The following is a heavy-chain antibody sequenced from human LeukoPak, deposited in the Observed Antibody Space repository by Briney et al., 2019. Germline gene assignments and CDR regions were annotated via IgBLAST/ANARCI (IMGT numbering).Heavy chain of an antibody. CDR1: GGSISNYH. V-gene: IGHV4-4*07. CDR2: IHTSEST. CDR3: ARRDISSGWSFDY. D-gene: IGHD6-19*01. J-gene: IGHJ4*02. Sequence: SETLSLTCTVSGGSISNYHWSWIRQPAGKGLVWIGQIHTSESTNYNTPRKSRVTMSIDTPENQLSLTIRSVTAADTAVYYCARRDISSGWSFDYWGQGTLVTVSS.